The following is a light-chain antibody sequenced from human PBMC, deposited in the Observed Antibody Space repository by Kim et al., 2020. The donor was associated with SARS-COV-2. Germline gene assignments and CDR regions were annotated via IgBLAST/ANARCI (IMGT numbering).Light chain of an antibody. CDR2: EDD. J-gene: IGLJ2*01. Sequence: GQTVTTPRTPSRVSIGRKYVQGYQQRPGSAPTTVIFEDDQRPSGVPDRFSGSIDSSSNSASPTISGLKTEDEADYYCQSYDSSNVVFGGGTKVTVL. CDR3: QSYDSSNVV. V-gene: IGLV6-57*03. CDR1: RVSIGRKY.